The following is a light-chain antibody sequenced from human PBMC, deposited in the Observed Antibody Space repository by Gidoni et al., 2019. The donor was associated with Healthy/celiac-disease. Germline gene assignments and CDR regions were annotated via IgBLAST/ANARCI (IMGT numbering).Light chain of an antibody. Sequence: EIVMTQSPATLSVSPGERATLSCRASQSVSSNLAWYQQKPGQAPRLLIYGASTRATSIPARFSGSGSGTEFTLTISSLQSEDFAVYYCQQYNNWPLYTFGQXTKLEIK. CDR1: QSVSSN. CDR2: GAS. CDR3: QQYNNWPLYT. J-gene: IGKJ2*01. V-gene: IGKV3-15*01.